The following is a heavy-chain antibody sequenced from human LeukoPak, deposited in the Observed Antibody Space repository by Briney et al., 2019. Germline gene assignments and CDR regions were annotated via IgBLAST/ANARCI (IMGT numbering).Heavy chain of an antibody. CDR2: IHRSGSP. CDR3: AREILGGFNPGAY. Sequence: PSETLSLTCTVSLDSTTSNFWSWVRQPPGKGLEWIGEIHRSGSPNYNPSLQSRVTISIDRSRNQILLELSSVTAADTAVYYCAREILGGFNPGAYWGQGTLVTVSS. CDR1: LDSTTSNF. J-gene: IGHJ4*02. V-gene: IGHV4-4*02. D-gene: IGHD1-14*01.